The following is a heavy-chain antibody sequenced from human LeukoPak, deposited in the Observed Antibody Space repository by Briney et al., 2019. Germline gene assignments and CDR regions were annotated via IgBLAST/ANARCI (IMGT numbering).Heavy chain of an antibody. CDR2: VGSDGINT. D-gene: IGHD3-3*01. CDR1: GFTFSTYG. V-gene: IGHV3-23*01. J-gene: IGHJ4*02. CDR3: AKGLAAGSQYFDY. Sequence: PGGSLRLSCEASGFTFSTYGMSWVRRAPGKGLEWVSAVGSDGINTAYADSVKGRFTISRDNSKNTLYLQLNSLRAEDTAVYYCAKGLAAGSQYFDYWGQGALVTVSS.